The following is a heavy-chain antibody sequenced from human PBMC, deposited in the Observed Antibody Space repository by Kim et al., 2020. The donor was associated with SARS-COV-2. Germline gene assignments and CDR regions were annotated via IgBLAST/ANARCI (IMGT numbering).Heavy chain of an antibody. CDR2: IYFNGIP. CDR1: GFSFSSNY. Sequence: SETLSLTCTVSGFSFSSNYGSWIRQLPAQVLEWFGYIYFNGIPNYNPSLKSRVTISVDTSKNQFSLKLSSLTAADTAVYYCARNHSSGSTRLLDSVYWR. CDR3: ARNHSSGSTRLLDSVY. J-gene: IGHJ4*01. V-gene: IGHV4-59*08. D-gene: IGHD6-13*01.